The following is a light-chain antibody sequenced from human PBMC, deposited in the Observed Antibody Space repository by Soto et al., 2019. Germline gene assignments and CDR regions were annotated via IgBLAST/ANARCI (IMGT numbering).Light chain of an antibody. CDR3: CSYAGSSTFLV. CDR2: EVS. J-gene: IGLJ2*01. V-gene: IGLV2-23*02. Sequence: QSVLTQPASVSGSPGQSITISCTGTSSDVGNYNLVSWYQQHPDKAPKLMIYEVSKRPSGVSNRFSGSKSGNTASLTISGLQAEDEADYYCCSYAGSSTFLVFGGGTKVTVL. CDR1: SSDVGNYNL.